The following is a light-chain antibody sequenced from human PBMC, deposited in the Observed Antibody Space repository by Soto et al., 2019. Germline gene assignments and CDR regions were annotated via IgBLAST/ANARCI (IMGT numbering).Light chain of an antibody. CDR2: GAS. Sequence: EIVMTQSPATLAVSPGETTRLSCRASQSINSDVAWYQQKLGQTPRLLIHGASTRATGIPDRFSGSGSGTDFTLTISRLEPEDFAVYYCQQYGSLSWTFGQGTKVDIK. V-gene: IGKV3-20*01. J-gene: IGKJ1*01. CDR3: QQYGSLSWT. CDR1: QSINSD.